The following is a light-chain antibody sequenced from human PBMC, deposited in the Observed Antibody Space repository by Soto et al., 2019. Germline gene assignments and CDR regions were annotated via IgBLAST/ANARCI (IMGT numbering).Light chain of an antibody. CDR2: WAS. CDR1: QSVLYSSNNKNY. Sequence: DIVMTQSPDSFAVSLGEMATINCRSSQSVLYSSNNKNYLAWYQQKPGLPPKLLIYWASTRESGVPDRFSGSGSGTDFTLTISSLQAEDVAVYYCQQYYSTLWTFGQGTKVDIK. CDR3: QQYYSTLWT. V-gene: IGKV4-1*01. J-gene: IGKJ1*01.